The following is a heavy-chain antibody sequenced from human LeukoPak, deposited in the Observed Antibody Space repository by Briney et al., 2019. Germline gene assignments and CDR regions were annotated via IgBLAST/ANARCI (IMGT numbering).Heavy chain of an antibody. CDR2: IYYSGST. V-gene: IGHV4-59*06. Sequence: SETLSLTCTVSGSISSYYWSWIRQHPGKGLEWIGYIYYSGSTYYNPSLKSRVTISVDTSKNQFSLKLSSVTAADTAVYYCARDRRSYGDYVFDYWGQGTLVTVSS. CDR1: GSISSYY. D-gene: IGHD4-17*01. CDR3: ARDRRSYGDYVFDY. J-gene: IGHJ4*02.